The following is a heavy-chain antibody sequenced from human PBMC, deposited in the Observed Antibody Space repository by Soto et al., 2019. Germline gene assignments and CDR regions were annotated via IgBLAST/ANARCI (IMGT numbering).Heavy chain of an antibody. CDR1: GCSISSGGYS. Sequence: QLPLQESGSGLVKPSQTLSLTCAVSGCSISSGGYSWSWIRQPPGKGLEWIGYIYHSGSTYYNPSLTSRVTISVDRSKNQFSLKLSSVTAADTAVYYCASLYGGTDRVDYCGQGTLVTVSS. V-gene: IGHV4-30-2*01. CDR2: IYHSGST. J-gene: IGHJ4*02. D-gene: IGHD4-17*01. CDR3: ASLYGGTDRVDY.